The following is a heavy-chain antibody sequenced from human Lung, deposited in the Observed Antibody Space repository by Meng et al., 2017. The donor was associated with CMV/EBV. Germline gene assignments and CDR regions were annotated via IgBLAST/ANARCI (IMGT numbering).Heavy chain of an antibody. CDR1: GYTFTAHY. CDR2: IHPHRGDT. V-gene: IGHV1-2*02. Sequence: SXXVSCKASGYTFTAHYFHWVRQAPGQGLEWMGWIHPHRGDTNYAQQFQGRVTLTRDTSINTGYMELTRLTSDDTAVYYCARDNNWGPDYWGQGTLVTGSS. D-gene: IGHD7-27*01. J-gene: IGHJ4*02. CDR3: ARDNNWGPDY.